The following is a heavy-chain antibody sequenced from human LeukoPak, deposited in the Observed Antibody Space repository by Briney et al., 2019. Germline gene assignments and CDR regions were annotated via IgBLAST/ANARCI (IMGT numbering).Heavy chain of an antibody. CDR1: SGSISSATSY. D-gene: IGHD6-25*01. V-gene: IGHV4-39*01. CDR2: IYYTGST. J-gene: IGHJ4*02. Sequence: SETLSLTCTVSSGSISSATSYWGWIRQAPGKGLEWIGRIYYTGSTLYNLSLKSRVTMSVDTSKNQFSLRLRSVTDADTAVYFCARHGAADHFDFRGPGTLVTVFS. CDR3: ARHGAADHFDF.